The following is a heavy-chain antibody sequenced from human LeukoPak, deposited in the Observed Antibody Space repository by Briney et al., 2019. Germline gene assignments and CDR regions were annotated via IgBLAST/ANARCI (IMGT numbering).Heavy chain of an antibody. Sequence: GGSLRLSCAASGFTFSSYWMSWVRQAPGKGLEWVANIKQDGSEKYYVDSVKGRFTISRDNAKNSLYLQMNSLRAEDTAVYYCARYRRVPVDGGYVAHFDYWGQGTLVTVSS. CDR3: ARYRRVPVDGGYVAHFDY. D-gene: IGHD5-12*01. CDR2: IKQDGSEK. CDR1: GFTFSSYW. V-gene: IGHV3-7*01. J-gene: IGHJ4*02.